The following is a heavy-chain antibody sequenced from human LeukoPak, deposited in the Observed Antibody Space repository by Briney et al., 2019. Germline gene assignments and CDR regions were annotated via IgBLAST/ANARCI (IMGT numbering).Heavy chain of an antibody. V-gene: IGHV4-61*02. CDR2: IYTSGST. Sequence: SETLSLTCTVSGGSISSGSYYWSWIRQPAGKGLEWIGRIYTSGSTNYNPSLKSRVTTSVDTSKNQFSLKLSSVTAADTAVYYCARGGDYGDYEGYWGLGTLVTVSS. CDR3: ARGGDYGDYEGY. D-gene: IGHD4-17*01. J-gene: IGHJ4*02. CDR1: GGSISSGSYY.